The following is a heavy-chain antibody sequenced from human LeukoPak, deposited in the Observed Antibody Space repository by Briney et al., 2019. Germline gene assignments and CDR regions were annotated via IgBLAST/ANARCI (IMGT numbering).Heavy chain of an antibody. V-gene: IGHV4-59*08. Sequence: SETLSLTCTVSGGSISSYYWSWIRQPPGKGLEWIGYIYYSGSTNYNPSLKSRVTISVDTSKNQFSLKLSSVTAADTAVYYCARLDPDFWSGYYTRGYFGYWGQGTLVTVSS. J-gene: IGHJ4*02. D-gene: IGHD3-3*01. CDR3: ARLDPDFWSGYYTRGYFGY. CDR1: GGSISSYY. CDR2: IYYSGST.